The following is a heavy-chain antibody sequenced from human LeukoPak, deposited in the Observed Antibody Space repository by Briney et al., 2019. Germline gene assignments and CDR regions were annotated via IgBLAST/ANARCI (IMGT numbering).Heavy chain of an antibody. V-gene: IGHV3-21*01. Sequence: GGSLRLSCAASGFTFSSYSMNWVRQAPGKGLEWVSSISSSSSYIYYADSVKGRFTISRDNAKNSLYLQMNSLRAEDTAVYYCATSSSWYRPSVAYFDYWGQGTLVTVSS. J-gene: IGHJ4*02. CDR2: ISSSSSYI. D-gene: IGHD6-13*01. CDR3: ATSSSWYRPSVAYFDY. CDR1: GFTFSSYS.